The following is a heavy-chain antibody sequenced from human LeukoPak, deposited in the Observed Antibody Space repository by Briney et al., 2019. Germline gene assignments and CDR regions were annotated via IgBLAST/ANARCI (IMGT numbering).Heavy chain of an antibody. J-gene: IGHJ3*02. V-gene: IGHV4-30-2*01. D-gene: IGHD1-26*01. Sequence: MTSETLSLTCTVSGGSISSGGYYWSWIRQPPGKGLEWIGYIYHSGSTYYNPSLKSRVTISVDRSKNQFSLKLSSVTAADTAVYYCARPYSGSYDAFDIWGQGTMVTVSS. CDR1: GGSISSGGYY. CDR2: IYHSGST. CDR3: ARPYSGSYDAFDI.